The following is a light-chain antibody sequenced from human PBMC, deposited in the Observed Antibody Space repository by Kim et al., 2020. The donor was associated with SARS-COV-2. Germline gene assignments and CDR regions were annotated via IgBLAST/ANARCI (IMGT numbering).Light chain of an antibody. CDR1: SSNVGKTY. V-gene: IGLV1-47*02. Sequence: GQGVTISCSGGSSNVGKTYVYWYQQLPGAAPRLLIYANSQRPSGVPDRFSGSKSGTSASLAISGLRSEDEADYYCATWDDTLSARVFGGGTQLTVL. J-gene: IGLJ3*02. CDR2: ANS. CDR3: ATWDDTLSARV.